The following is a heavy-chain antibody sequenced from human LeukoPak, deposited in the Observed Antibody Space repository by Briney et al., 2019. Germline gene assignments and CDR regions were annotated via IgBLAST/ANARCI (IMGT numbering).Heavy chain of an antibody. Sequence: PSETLSLTCTVSGGPISSGRYYWSWIRQPAGRGLEWIGRIYTSGSTDYNPSLESRATISVDTSKNQFSLELSSVTAADTAVYYCARVLGSSWYYFDYWGQGTLVTVSS. CDR1: GGPISSGRYY. CDR2: IYTSGST. CDR3: ARVLGSSWYYFDY. D-gene: IGHD6-13*01. V-gene: IGHV4-61*02. J-gene: IGHJ4*02.